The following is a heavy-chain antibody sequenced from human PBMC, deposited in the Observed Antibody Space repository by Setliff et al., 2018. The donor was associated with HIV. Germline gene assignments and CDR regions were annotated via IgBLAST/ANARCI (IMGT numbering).Heavy chain of an antibody. CDR3: ARDSGTTMGASGPGY. D-gene: IGHD1-26*01. J-gene: IGHJ4*02. Sequence: RLSCAASGFTFSNYWIIWVRQAPGKGLEWVANINQDGSKKYYVDSVKGRFTISRDNAKNSLYLQMNSLTADDTAAYYCARDSGTTMGASGPGYWGQGTLVTVSS. CDR2: INQDGSKK. V-gene: IGHV3-7*01. CDR1: GFTFSNYW.